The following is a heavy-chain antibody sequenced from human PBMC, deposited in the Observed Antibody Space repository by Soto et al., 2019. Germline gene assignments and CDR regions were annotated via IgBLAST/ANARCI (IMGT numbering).Heavy chain of an antibody. CDR2: IVPLFRTT. Sequence: QVQLVQSGAEAKKPGSSVKVSCKTSGGTFSSYAINWVRQAPGQGLEWMGGIVPLFRTTNYAQKFQGRVTITADTSTYTVYMELSELRSGDTAVYYWARGGYSSTWSNLLDRSGLDVWGQGTTVTVSS. CDR1: GGTFSSYA. J-gene: IGHJ6*02. V-gene: IGHV1-69*06. CDR3: ARGGYSSTWSNLLDRSGLDV. D-gene: IGHD6-13*01.